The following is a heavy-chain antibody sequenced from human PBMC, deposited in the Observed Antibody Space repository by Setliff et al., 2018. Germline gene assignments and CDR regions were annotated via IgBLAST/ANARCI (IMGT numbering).Heavy chain of an antibody. CDR1: GGSFSTYY. CDR2: IYYSGST. D-gene: IGHD2-2*01. Sequence: SETLSLTCAVYGGSFSTYYWIWIRQPPGKGLEWIGYIYYSGSTYYNPSLKSRVTISVDTSKNQFSLKLSSVTAADTAVYYCARDDTDDTPFHCSSTSCYGGVNWFDPWGQGTLVTVSS. V-gene: IGHV4-59*01. J-gene: IGHJ5*02. CDR3: ARDDTDDTPFHCSSTSCYGGVNWFDP.